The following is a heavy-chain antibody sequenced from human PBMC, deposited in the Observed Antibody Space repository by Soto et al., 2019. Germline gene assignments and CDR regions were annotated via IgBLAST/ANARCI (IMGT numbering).Heavy chain of an antibody. V-gene: IGHV3-21*06. CDR3: ARESEDLTSNFDY. CDR1: GFTFTRYS. Sequence: GGSLRLSCAACGFTFTRYSMNWVRQAPGKGLEWVSSISSTTNYIYYGDSMKGRFTISRDNAKNSLYLEMNSLRAEDTAVYYCARESEDLTSNFDYWGQGTLVTVSS. J-gene: IGHJ4*02. CDR2: ISSTTNYI.